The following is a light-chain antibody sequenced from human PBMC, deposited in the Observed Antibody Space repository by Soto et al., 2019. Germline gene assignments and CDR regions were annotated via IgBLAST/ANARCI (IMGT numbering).Light chain of an antibody. J-gene: IGKJ2*01. Sequence: DIQMTQSPSSLSASVGDRVTITCRASQGINNYLAWYQQKPQKAPKSLIYAVSRLQSGVPSRFSGSGSGTDFTLTINSLQPEDFATYYCQQYNSYPYTFGQGTKLEIK. CDR1: QGINNY. CDR2: AVS. CDR3: QQYNSYPYT. V-gene: IGKV1-16*01.